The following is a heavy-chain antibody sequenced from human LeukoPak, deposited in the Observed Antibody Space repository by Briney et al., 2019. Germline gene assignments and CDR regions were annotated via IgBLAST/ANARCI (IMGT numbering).Heavy chain of an antibody. V-gene: IGHV1-3*01. CDR1: GYTFTSYA. CDR3: ARVLVRGVITSLGY. J-gene: IGHJ4*02. CDR2: INAGNGNT. D-gene: IGHD3-10*01. Sequence: AASVKVSCKASGYTFTSYAMHRVRQAPGQRLEWMGWINAGNGNTKYSQKFQGRVTITRDTSASTAYMELSSLRSEDTAVYYCARVLVRGVITSLGYWGQGTLVTVSS.